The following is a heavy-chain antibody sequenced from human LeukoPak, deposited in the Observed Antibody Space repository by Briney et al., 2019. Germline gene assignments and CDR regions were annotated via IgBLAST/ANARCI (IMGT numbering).Heavy chain of an antibody. CDR1: GFTVITND. CDR3: ARGVEPLAANTLAY. CDR2: LYSDGNT. V-gene: IGHV3-53*01. J-gene: IGHJ4*02. Sequence: QPGGSLRLSCAASGFTVITNDMTWVRQAPGKGLEWVSVLYSDGNTKYADSVQGRFTISRDNSKSTLYLEMNSLSPDDTAVYSCARGVEPLAANTLAYWGQGTLVTVSS. D-gene: IGHD1-14*01.